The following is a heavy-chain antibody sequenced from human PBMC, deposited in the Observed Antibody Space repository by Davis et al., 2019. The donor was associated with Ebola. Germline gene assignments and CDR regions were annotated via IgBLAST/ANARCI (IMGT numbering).Heavy chain of an antibody. CDR3: ARDGHYDSYDY. CDR1: GGTFSSYA. CDR2: IIPIFGTA. V-gene: IGHV1-69*06. Sequence: AASVKVSCKASGGTFSSYAISWVRQAPGQGLEWMGGIIPIFGTANYAQKFQGRVTITADKSTSTAYMELSSLRSDDTAVYYCARDGHYDSYDYWGQGTLVTVSS. J-gene: IGHJ4*02. D-gene: IGHD3-3*01.